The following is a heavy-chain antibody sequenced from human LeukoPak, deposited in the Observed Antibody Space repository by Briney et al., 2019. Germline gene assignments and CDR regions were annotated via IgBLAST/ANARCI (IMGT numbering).Heavy chain of an antibody. Sequence: ASVKVSCKASGYTFTSYGISWVRQAPGQGLEWMGWISAYNGNTNYAQKLQGRVTMTTDTSTSTAYMELRSLRSDDTDVYYCARAVSLWFGELSSYDIWGQGTMVTVSS. J-gene: IGHJ3*02. V-gene: IGHV1-18*01. CDR1: GYTFTSYG. CDR2: ISAYNGNT. D-gene: IGHD3-10*01. CDR3: ARAVSLWFGELSSYDI.